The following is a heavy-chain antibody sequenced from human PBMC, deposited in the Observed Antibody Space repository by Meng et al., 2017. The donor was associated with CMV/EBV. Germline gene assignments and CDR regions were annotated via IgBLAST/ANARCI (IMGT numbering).Heavy chain of an antibody. D-gene: IGHD2-2*02. J-gene: IGHJ6*02. CDR3: ARDGRGIWDCSSTSCYNPYYYYGMDV. V-gene: IGHV3-30*02. Sequence: GESLKISCAASGFTFSSYGMHWVRQAPGKGLEWVAFIRYDGSNKYYADSVKGRFTISRDNSKNTLYLQMNSLRSDDTAVYYCARDGRGIWDCSSTSCYNPYYYYGMDVWGQGTTVTVSS. CDR1: GFTFSSYG. CDR2: IRYDGSNK.